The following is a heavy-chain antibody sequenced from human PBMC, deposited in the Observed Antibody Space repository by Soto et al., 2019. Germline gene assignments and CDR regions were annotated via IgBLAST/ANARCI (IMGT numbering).Heavy chain of an antibody. Sequence: SVKVSCKASGYTFTYRYLHWVRQAPGQALEWMEWITPFNGNTNYARKFQDRFPITREISMSTAYLELSSLRSEDTAMYYCESSTDYQPLLPDDYWGQGTRVTVS. CDR2: ITPFNGNT. V-gene: IGHV1-45*02. D-gene: IGHD2-15*01. J-gene: IGHJ4*02. CDR3: ESSTDYQPLLPDDY. CDR1: GYTFTYRY.